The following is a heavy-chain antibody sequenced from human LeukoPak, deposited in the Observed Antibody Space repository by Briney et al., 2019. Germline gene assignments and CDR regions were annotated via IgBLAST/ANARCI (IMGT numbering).Heavy chain of an antibody. J-gene: IGHJ4*02. V-gene: IGHV3-23*01. CDR3: ARNAAYCTNSACYDS. CDR2: VTGNGDTT. CDR1: GFTFRNYA. Sequence: TGGSLRLSCAASGFTFRNYAMTWVRQAPGKGLEWVSVVTGNGDTTYYADSRKGRFTISRDNSRNTLYLQMNSLRAEDTAVYHCARNAAYCTNSACYDSWGQGTLVNVS. D-gene: IGHD2-8*01.